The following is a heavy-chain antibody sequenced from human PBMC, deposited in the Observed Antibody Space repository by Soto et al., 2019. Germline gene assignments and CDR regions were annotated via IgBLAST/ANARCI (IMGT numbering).Heavy chain of an antibody. J-gene: IGHJ5*02. Sequence: QVQLHESCPGLVKPSETLSLTCTLSGDPITSGGFYWTWIRQHPAKGLEWIGYIYYSGVTYYNPSLKSRATTAVDTSKNQFSLTLSSVSAADTAMYYCARDLRGRRSGRFDPWGQGTLVTVSS. D-gene: IGHD3-10*01. CDR3: ARDLRGRRSGRFDP. CDR1: GDPITSGGFY. CDR2: IYYSGVT. V-gene: IGHV4-31*03.